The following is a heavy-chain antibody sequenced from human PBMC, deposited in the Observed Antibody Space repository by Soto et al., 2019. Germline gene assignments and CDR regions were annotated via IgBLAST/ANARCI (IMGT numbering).Heavy chain of an antibody. CDR2: INHSGST. V-gene: IGHV4-34*01. Sequence: SETLSLTCAVYGGSFSGYYWSWIRQPPGKGLEWIGEINHSGSTNYDPSLKSRVTISVDTSKNQFSLKLSSVTAADTAVYYCARGHNYDILTGYYYYGMDVWGQGTTVTVSS. CDR1: GGSFSGYY. D-gene: IGHD3-9*01. J-gene: IGHJ6*02. CDR3: ARGHNYDILTGYYYYGMDV.